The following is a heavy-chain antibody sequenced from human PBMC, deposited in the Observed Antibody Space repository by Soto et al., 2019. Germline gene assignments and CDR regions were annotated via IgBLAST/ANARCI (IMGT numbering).Heavy chain of an antibody. CDR2: IIPIFGTA. CDR1: GGTFSSYA. V-gene: IGHV1-69*01. J-gene: IGHJ6*02. Sequence: VQLVPSGAEVKKPGSSVKVSCQASGGTFSSYAISWVRQAPGQGLEWMGGIIPIFGTANYAQKFQGRGTIPSDASTSTANMELSSLRSEYTAVYYCARDNDFWSGNPPGHYDYCIDVWGQGTTVTVSS. D-gene: IGHD3-3*01. CDR3: ARDNDFWSGNPPGHYDYCIDV.